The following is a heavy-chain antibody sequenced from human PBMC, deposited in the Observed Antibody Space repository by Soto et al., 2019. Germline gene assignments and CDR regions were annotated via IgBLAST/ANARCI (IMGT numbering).Heavy chain of an antibody. D-gene: IGHD6-6*01. CDR3: ARRAFGSSRSFDI. CDR2: ISDSGGLT. J-gene: IGHJ3*02. Sequence: GGPPRLSCAASGFAFSSPPMSLVRQAPERGLEWVSGISDSGGLTYNADSVKGRFTISRDNSKNTLFLQMNSLRAEDTAVYYCARRAFGSSRSFDIWGQGTMVTVSS. V-gene: IGHV3-23*01. CDR1: GFAFSSPP.